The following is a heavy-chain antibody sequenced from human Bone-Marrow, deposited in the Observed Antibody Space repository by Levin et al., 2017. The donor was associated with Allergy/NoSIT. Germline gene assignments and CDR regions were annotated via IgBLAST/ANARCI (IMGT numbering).Heavy chain of an antibody. D-gene: IGHD3-16*01. Sequence: AGGSLRLSCAASGFTFSAYAMHWVRQAPGKGLDWVSVLSHDGSNKFYAASVKGRFTISRDNSKNTLYLQMNSLRTEDTAVYYCARDWGSYAYRSQYLDNWGQGTLVTVSS. V-gene: IGHV3-30-3*01. J-gene: IGHJ4*02. CDR3: ARDWGSYAYRSQYLDN. CDR1: GFTFSAYA. CDR2: LSHDGSNK.